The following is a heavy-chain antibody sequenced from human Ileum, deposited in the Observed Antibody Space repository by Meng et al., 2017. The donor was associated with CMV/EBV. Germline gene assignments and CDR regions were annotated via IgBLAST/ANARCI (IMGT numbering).Heavy chain of an antibody. V-gene: IGHV7-4-1*02. CDR2: IDTNTGNP. Sequence: QVHLVQSGSELKKPGASVKVSCKTSGYTFTNNNIIWVRQAPGQGPEWMGWIDTNTGNPTYAQGSTGRFVFSLDTSVNTAYLQISSLKAEDTAVYYCARDGLSGRYFDYWGQGTLVTVSS. J-gene: IGHJ4*02. CDR1: GYTFTNNN. D-gene: IGHD1-26*01. CDR3: ARDGLSGRYFDY.